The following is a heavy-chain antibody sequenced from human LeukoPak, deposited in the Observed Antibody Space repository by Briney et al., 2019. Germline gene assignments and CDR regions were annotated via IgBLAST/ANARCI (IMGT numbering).Heavy chain of an antibody. CDR2: ISGSGDST. CDR3: ARTGELRYFDWILYYYYYMDV. D-gene: IGHD3-9*01. CDR1: GFTFSNYA. Sequence: GGSLRLSCAASGFTFSNYAMRWVRQAPGKGLEWVSGISGSGDSTYYADSVKGRFTISRDNSKNTLYLQMNSLRAEDTAVYYCARTGELRYFDWILYYYYYMDVWGKGTTVTVSS. V-gene: IGHV3-23*01. J-gene: IGHJ6*03.